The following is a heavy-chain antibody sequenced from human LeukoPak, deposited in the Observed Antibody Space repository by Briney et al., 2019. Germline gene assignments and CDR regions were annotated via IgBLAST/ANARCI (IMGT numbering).Heavy chain of an antibody. CDR2: IYTSGST. CDR3: ARGLRYFGVYYMDV. CDR1: GGSISSYY. Sequence: SETLSLTCTVSGGSISSYYWSWIRQPAGKGLEWIGRIYTSGSTNYNPSLKSRVTMSVDTSKNQFSLKLSSVTAADTAVCYCARGLRYFGVYYMDVWGKGTTVTVSS. D-gene: IGHD3-9*01. J-gene: IGHJ6*03. V-gene: IGHV4-4*07.